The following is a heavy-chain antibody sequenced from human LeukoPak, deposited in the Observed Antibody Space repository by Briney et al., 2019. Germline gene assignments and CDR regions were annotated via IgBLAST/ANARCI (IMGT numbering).Heavy chain of an antibody. Sequence: PGGSLRLSCAASGFTFSSYAMSWVRQAPGKGLEWVSAISGSGGSTYYADSVKGRFTISRDNSKNSLYLQMNSLRAEDTAVYYCARELRYFDWLTQHPYYYYYMDVWGKGTTVTISS. D-gene: IGHD3-9*01. CDR2: ISGSGGST. J-gene: IGHJ6*03. CDR3: ARELRYFDWLTQHPYYYYYMDV. CDR1: GFTFSSYA. V-gene: IGHV3-23*01.